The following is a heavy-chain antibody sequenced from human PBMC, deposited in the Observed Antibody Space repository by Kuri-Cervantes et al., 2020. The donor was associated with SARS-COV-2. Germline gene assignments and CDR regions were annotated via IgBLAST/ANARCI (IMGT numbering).Heavy chain of an antibody. CDR3: ARERFDV. V-gene: IGHV3-48*01. CDR1: GFTLSNYG. CDR2: IGNSGSAI. J-gene: IGHJ6*02. Sequence: RGSLRLSCAASGFTLSNYGMNWVRLAPGKGLEWVSYIGNSGSAINYADSVKGRFTISRDNVKNSVYLQMRSLRAEDTAVYYCARERFDVWGQGTTVTVSS.